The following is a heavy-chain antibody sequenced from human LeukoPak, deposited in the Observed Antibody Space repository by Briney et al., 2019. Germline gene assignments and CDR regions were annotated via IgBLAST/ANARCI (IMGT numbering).Heavy chain of an antibody. CDR3: ARGRDCSGGSCYHALLDY. J-gene: IGHJ4*02. CDR1: GYTFTGYY. Sequence: GASVKVSCKASGYTFTGYYMHWVRQAPGQGLEWMGWINPNSGGTNYAQKFQGRVTMTRDTFISTAYMELSRLRSDDTAVYYCARGRDCSGGSCYHALLDYWGQGTLVTVSS. V-gene: IGHV1-2*02. CDR2: INPNSGGT. D-gene: IGHD2-15*01.